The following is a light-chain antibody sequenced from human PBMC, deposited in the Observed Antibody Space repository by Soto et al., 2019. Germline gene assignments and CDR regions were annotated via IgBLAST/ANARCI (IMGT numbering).Light chain of an antibody. CDR2: GAS. J-gene: IGKJ4*01. Sequence: EIVMTQSPATLSVSPGERATLSCRASQSVNSNLAWYQQKPGQAPRLVIYGASNRDTGIPARFSGSGSGTEFALTISSLQSEDFAVYYCQQYNNWPPLTFGGGTKVEIK. V-gene: IGKV3-15*01. CDR1: QSVNSN. CDR3: QQYNNWPPLT.